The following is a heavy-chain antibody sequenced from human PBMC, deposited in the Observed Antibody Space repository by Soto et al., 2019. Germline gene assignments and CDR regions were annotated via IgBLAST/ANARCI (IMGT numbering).Heavy chain of an antibody. CDR2: ISDSGSST. CDR3: AGRQWLASFDF. Sequence: GSLRLSCVASGFTFSRYAMSWVRQAPGKGLEWVSAISDSGSSTYYADSVKGRFTISRDNSKSTLYLQMNSLRAEDTAVYYCAGRQWLASFDFWGQGTLVTVSS. J-gene: IGHJ4*02. D-gene: IGHD6-19*01. CDR1: GFTFSRYA. V-gene: IGHV3-23*01.